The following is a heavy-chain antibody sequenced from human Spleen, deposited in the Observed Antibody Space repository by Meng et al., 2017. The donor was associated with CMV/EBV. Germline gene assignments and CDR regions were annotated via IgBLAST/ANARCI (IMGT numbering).Heavy chain of an antibody. Sequence: GESLKISCVVSGFTLSSYAMSWVRQAPGKGLEWVSAIYSGNTNRYYADSVKGRFSISRDDSKNTLYLQMNSLRAEDTAVFYCARSYPNFYYSMDLWGQGTTVTVSS. J-gene: IGHJ6*02. CDR2: IYSGNTNR. CDR3: ARSYPNFYYSMDL. D-gene: IGHD4-23*01. CDR1: GFTLSSYA. V-gene: IGHV3-23*03.